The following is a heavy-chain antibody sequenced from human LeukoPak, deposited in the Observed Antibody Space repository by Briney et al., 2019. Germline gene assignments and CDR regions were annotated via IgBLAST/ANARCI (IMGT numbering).Heavy chain of an antibody. CDR2: IYPADSDI. J-gene: IGHJ5*02. Sequence: GESLKISCKGSGYSFSTYWIGWVRQMPGKGLEWMGIIYPADSDIRYSPSFQGQVTISADKSISSAYLQWSSLKSSDTAMYFCARFSGSSLDNNWFDPWGQGTLVTVSS. CDR1: GYSFSTYW. CDR3: ARFSGSSLDNNWFDP. D-gene: IGHD1-1*01. V-gene: IGHV5-51*01.